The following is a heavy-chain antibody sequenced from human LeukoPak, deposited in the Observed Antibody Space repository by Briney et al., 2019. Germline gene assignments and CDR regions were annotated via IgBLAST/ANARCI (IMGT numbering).Heavy chain of an antibody. CDR3: ARDTVGATDY. CDR1: GLTFSSYA. Sequence: GGSLRLSCAASGLTFSSYAMSWVRQAPGKGLEWVTNIKPDGSEKYYVDSVKGRFTISRDNAKKSLYLQMNSLRAEDTALYYCARDTVGATDYWGQGTLVTVSS. CDR2: IKPDGSEK. D-gene: IGHD1-26*01. J-gene: IGHJ4*02. V-gene: IGHV3-7*01.